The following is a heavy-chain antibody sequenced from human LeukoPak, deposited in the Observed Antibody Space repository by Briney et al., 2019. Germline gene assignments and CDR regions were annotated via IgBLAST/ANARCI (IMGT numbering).Heavy chain of an antibody. CDR2: INHSGST. V-gene: IGHV4-34*01. CDR3: AREARTFYFDY. D-gene: IGHD1-14*01. Sequence: SETLSLTCAVYGGSFSGYYWSWIRQPPGKGLEWIGEINHSGSTNYNPSLKSRVTISVDTSKSQFSLKLSSVTAADTAVYYCAREARTFYFDYWGQGTLVTVSS. CDR1: GGSFSGYY. J-gene: IGHJ4*02.